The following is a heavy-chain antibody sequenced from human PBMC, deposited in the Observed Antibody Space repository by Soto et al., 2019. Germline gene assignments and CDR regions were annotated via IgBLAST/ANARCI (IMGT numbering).Heavy chain of an antibody. J-gene: IGHJ4*02. CDR1: GFTVSSYY. CDR2: IYADGRT. D-gene: IGHD3-22*01. Sequence: LRLSCAATGFTVSSYYMTWVRQAPGKGLEWVSVIYADGRTYHADSVKGRFTISRDNSKNTAYLQMDTLRAEDTAMYYCARGLSPGYNDNRGYFHLDYWGQGTLVTVSS. CDR3: ARGLSPGYNDNRGYFHLDY. V-gene: IGHV3-53*01.